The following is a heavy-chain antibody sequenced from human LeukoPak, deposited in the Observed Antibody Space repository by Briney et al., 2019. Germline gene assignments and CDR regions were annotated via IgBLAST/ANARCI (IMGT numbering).Heavy chain of an antibody. CDR2: IYPGDSDT. CDR3: ARSPVEMRAFDI. Sequence: RGESLKISCKGSGYTFTAYWIGWVRQMPGKGLEWMGIIYPGDSDTRYSPSFQGQVTISADKSLNTAYLQWTRLKASDTAIYYCARSPVEMRAFDIWGHGTMVTVSS. J-gene: IGHJ3*02. CDR1: GYTFTAYW. D-gene: IGHD2-21*01. V-gene: IGHV5-51*01.